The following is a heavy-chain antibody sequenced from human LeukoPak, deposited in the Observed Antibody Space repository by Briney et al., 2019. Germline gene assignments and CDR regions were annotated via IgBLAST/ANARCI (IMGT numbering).Heavy chain of an antibody. CDR2: IYYSGST. Sequence: SETLSPTCTVSGGSISSYYWSWIRQPPGKGLEWIGYIYYSGSTNYNPSLKSRVTISVDTSKNQFSLKLSSVTAADTAVYYCARNLNCSGGSCYWGIDYWGQGTLVTVSS. J-gene: IGHJ4*02. CDR3: ARNLNCSGGSCYWGIDY. D-gene: IGHD2-15*01. V-gene: IGHV4-59*01. CDR1: GGSISSYY.